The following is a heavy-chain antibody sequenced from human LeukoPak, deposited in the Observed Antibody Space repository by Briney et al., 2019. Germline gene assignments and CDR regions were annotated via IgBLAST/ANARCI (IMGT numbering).Heavy chain of an antibody. CDR3: ARGAGYSSSWFIDY. D-gene: IGHD6-13*01. J-gene: IGHJ4*02. Sequence: GASVKFSCKASGYTFTSYAMHWVRQAPGQRLEWMGWINAGNGNTKYSQKFQGRVTITRDTSASTAYMELSSLRSEDTAVYYCARGAGYSSSWFIDYWGQGTLVTVSS. CDR1: GYTFTSYA. V-gene: IGHV1-3*01. CDR2: INAGNGNT.